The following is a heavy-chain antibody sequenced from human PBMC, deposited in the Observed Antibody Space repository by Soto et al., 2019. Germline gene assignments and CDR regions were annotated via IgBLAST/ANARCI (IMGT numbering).Heavy chain of an antibody. Sequence: QVQLQESGPGLVKPSDTLSLTCAVSGYSISSSNWWGWIRKPPGKGLEWIGYIYYSGTTYYNPSLKSRVTMSGDTSKNHFSLKLTSVTAVDTAVYYCARREIQGPIDYWGQGTLFTVSS. V-gene: IGHV4-28*01. CDR3: ARREIQGPIDY. D-gene: IGHD1-26*01. CDR1: GYSISSSNW. J-gene: IGHJ4*02. CDR2: IYYSGTT.